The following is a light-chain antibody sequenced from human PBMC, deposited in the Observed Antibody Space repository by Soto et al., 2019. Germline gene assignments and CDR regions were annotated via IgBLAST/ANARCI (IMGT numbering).Light chain of an antibody. J-gene: IGKJ1*01. CDR2: GAS. Sequence: EIMLTQSPGTLSLSPGERATLSCKASQSVSNNYLAWYQQNPGQPPRLLISGASTRATGIPARFSGSGSGTEFTLTISSLQSEDFAVYYCQQYNNWPPTFGQGAKVDIK. CDR1: QSVSNN. V-gene: IGKV3-15*01. CDR3: QQYNNWPPT.